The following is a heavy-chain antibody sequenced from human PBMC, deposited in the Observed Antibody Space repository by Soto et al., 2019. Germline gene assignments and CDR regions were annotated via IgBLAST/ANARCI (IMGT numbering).Heavy chain of an antibody. CDR3: AIVGRVPWYYFDY. V-gene: IGHV1-69*13. Sequence: SVKVSCKASGGTFSSCAISCVRQPPGQGLEWMGGIIPIFGTANYAQKFQGRVTITADESTSTAYMELSSLRSEDTAVYYCAIVGRVPWYYFDYWGQGTLVTVSS. CDR1: GGTFSSCA. D-gene: IGHD1-1*01. CDR2: IIPIFGTA. J-gene: IGHJ4*02.